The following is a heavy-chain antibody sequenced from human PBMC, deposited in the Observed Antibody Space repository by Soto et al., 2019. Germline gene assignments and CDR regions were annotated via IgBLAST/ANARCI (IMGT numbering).Heavy chain of an antibody. D-gene: IGHD2-21*02. V-gene: IGHV4-31*03. CDR2: IYYSGST. J-gene: IGHJ4*02. CDR3: ARVRRLAYCGGDCYSDFDY. CDR1: GGSISSGGYY. Sequence: SETLSLTCTVSGGSISSGGYYWSWIRQHPGKGLEWIGYIYYSGSTYYNPSLKSRVTISVDTSKNQFSLKLSSVTAADTAVYYCARVRRLAYCGGDCYSDFDYWGQGTMVTVYS.